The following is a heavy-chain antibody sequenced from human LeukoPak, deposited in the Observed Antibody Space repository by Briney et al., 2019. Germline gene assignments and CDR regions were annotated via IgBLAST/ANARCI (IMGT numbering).Heavy chain of an antibody. CDR2: INHSGST. CDR3: ARGRSSGHYVRYFDL. Sequence: KPSETLSLTCAVYGGSFSDYYWSWIRQPPGKGLEWIGEINHSGSTNYNPSLKSRVTISVDTSKNQFSLKLSSVTAADTAVYYCARGRSSGHYVRYFDLWGRGTLATVSS. CDR1: GGSFSDYY. V-gene: IGHV4-34*01. J-gene: IGHJ2*01. D-gene: IGHD3-22*01.